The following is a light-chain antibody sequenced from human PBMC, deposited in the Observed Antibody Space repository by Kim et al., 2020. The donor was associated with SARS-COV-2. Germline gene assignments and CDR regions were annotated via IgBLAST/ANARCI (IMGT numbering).Light chain of an antibody. CDR1: TLGDKY. V-gene: IGLV3-1*01. CDR3: QAWDSSTAYV. CDR2: QVS. J-gene: IGLJ1*01. Sequence: TPVQTASITCSGDTLGDKYACWYQQKPGQSPVLVIYQVSKRPSGIPERFSGSNSGNTATLTISGTQAMDEADYYCQAWDSSTAYVFGSGAQVTVL.